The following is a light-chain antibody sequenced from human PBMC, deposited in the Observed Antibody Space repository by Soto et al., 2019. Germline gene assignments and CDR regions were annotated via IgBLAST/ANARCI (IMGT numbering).Light chain of an antibody. CDR2: AAS. Sequence: IPVTQSPSSLSASVGDRVTITCRASQGITSYLAWYQQKPGKAPKLLIYAASALQTGVSSRFSGSGYGTDFALTISNLQPEDFATYFCQQLYSYPLTFAGGTTVEF. CDR3: QQLYSYPLT. CDR1: QGITSY. V-gene: IGKV1-9*01. J-gene: IGKJ4*01.